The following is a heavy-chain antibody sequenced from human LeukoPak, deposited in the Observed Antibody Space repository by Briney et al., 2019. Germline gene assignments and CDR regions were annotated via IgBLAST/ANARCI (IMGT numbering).Heavy chain of an antibody. CDR1: GFTFSTYA. Sequence: GGSLRLSCAASGFTFSTYAMNWVRQAPGKGLEWVSAISSSGFSTYYTDSARGRFTISRDNSRNTLFLQMSGLRDEDMAVYYCAKGGSGIAQAADFDYWGQGTLVTVSS. V-gene: IGHV3-23*01. D-gene: IGHD6-13*01. CDR2: ISSSGFST. CDR3: AKGGSGIAQAADFDY. J-gene: IGHJ4*02.